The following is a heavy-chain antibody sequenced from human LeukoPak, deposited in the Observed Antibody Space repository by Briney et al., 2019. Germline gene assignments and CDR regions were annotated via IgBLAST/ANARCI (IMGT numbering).Heavy chain of an antibody. V-gene: IGHV3-21*01. CDR2: ITGSGTY. CDR1: GFVFRNFN. J-gene: IGHJ4*02. D-gene: IGHD3-22*01. CDR3: ARDRGGSSGYQRLDS. Sequence: GGSLRPSCAASGFVFRNFNTNWVRQAPGKALEWVSLITGSGTYYAESVRGRFSTSRDNAKNSLYLQMNNLRAEDTAVYYCARDRGGSSGYQRLDSWGQGTLVTVSS.